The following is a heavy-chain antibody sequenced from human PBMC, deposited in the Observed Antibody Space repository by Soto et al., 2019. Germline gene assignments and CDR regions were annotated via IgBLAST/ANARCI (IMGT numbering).Heavy chain of an antibody. Sequence: PGESLKISCAASGFTFSSYWMHWVRQTAGKGLVWVSQINSDGSATRYADSVKGRFTISRDNAKNTVYLQMNSLRAEDTAVYYCATLNSFGSDYWGQGTLVTVSS. CDR3: ATLNSFGSDY. J-gene: IGHJ4*02. CDR2: INSDGSAT. CDR1: GFTFSSYW. V-gene: IGHV3-74*01. D-gene: IGHD5-18*01.